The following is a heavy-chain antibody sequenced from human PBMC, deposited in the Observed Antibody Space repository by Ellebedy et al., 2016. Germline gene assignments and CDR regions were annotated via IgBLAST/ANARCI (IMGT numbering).Heavy chain of an antibody. J-gene: IGHJ4*02. CDR2: ISGSGGST. D-gene: IGHD3-10*01. CDR3: ARGDLLWFGEFWYLDY. Sequence: GESLKISXAASGFTFSSYSMNWVRQAPGKGLEWVSAISGSGGSTYYADSVKGRFTISRDNSKNTLYLQMNSLRAEDTAVYYCARGDLLWFGEFWYLDYWGQGTLITVSS. CDR1: GFTFSSYS. V-gene: IGHV3-23*01.